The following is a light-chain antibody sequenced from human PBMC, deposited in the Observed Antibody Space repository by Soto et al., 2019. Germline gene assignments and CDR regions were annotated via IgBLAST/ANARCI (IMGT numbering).Light chain of an antibody. CDR2: RNN. CDR1: YSNIGSHP. V-gene: IGLV1-44*01. Sequence: QSVLTQPPSASGTPGQRVTISCSGAYSNIGSHPVNWYQHLPGTAPNLLLYRNNQRPSGVPDRFSGSMAGTSASLAISGLQSEDEADYYCASWDDSLNGPVFGGGTKLTVL. J-gene: IGLJ2*01. CDR3: ASWDDSLNGPV.